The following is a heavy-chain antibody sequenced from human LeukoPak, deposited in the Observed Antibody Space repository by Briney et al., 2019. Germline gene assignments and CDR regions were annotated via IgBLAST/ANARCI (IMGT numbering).Heavy chain of an antibody. CDR1: GYTFTGYY. CDR3: ARDPQWLVLSGPGTHDAFDI. J-gene: IGHJ3*02. CDR2: INPNSGGT. Sequence: GPVKVSCKASGYTFTGYYMHWVRQAPGQGLEWMGWINPNSGGTNYAQKFQGRVTMTRDTSISTAYMELSRLRPDDTAVYYCARDPQWLVLSGPGTHDAFDIWGQGTMVTVSS. D-gene: IGHD6-19*01. V-gene: IGHV1-2*02.